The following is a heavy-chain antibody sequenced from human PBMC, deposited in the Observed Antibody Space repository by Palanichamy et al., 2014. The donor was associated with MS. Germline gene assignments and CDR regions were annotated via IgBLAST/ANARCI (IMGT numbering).Heavy chain of an antibody. J-gene: IGHJ4*02. CDR2: ISYDGSDK. Sequence: QVQLVESGGGVVQPGRSLRLSCAASGFTFSSYAMHWVRQAPGKGLEWVAVISYDGSDKYYADSVKGRFTISRDNSKNTLYLQMNSLRAEDTAVYYCARAAPPTYYYGSGSYYIGFWGQGTLVTVSS. CDR3: ARAAPPTYYYGSGSYYIGF. V-gene: IGHV3-30-3*01. D-gene: IGHD3-10*01. CDR1: GFTFSSYA.